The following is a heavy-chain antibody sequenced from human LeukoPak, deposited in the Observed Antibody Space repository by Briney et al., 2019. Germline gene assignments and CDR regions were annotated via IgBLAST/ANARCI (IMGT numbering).Heavy chain of an antibody. Sequence: GGSLRLSCDASGFSFSRYWMTWVRQPPGKGLEWVAHIKQDGSEQYYVDSVKGRFTISRDNAKNSLYLQMNSLRAEDSAVYYCARRFYDGETYYYFALDIWGQGTLLTVSS. J-gene: IGHJ3*02. CDR1: GFSFSRYW. D-gene: IGHD3-22*01. CDR2: IKQDGSEQ. V-gene: IGHV3-7*05. CDR3: ARRFYDGETYYYFALDI.